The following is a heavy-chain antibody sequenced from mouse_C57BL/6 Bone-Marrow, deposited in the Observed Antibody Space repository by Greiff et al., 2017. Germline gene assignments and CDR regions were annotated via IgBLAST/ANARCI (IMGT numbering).Heavy chain of an antibody. CDR2: IYPRSGNT. V-gene: IGHV1-81*01. Sequence: VQRVESGAELARPGASVKLSCKASGYTFTSYGISWVKQRTGQGLEWIGEIYPRSGNTYYNEKFKGKATLTADKSSSTAYMELRSLTSEDSAVYFCARWGWAWFAYWGQGTLVTVSA. J-gene: IGHJ3*01. CDR3: ARWGWAWFAY. D-gene: IGHD1-1*02. CDR1: GYTFTSYG.